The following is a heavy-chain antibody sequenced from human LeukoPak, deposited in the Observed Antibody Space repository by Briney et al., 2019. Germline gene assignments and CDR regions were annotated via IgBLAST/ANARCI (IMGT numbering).Heavy chain of an antibody. Sequence: SETLSLTCTVSGGSISSYYWSWIRQPPGKGLEWIGYIYYSGSTDYNPSLKSRVTISVDTSKNQFSLKLSSVTAADTAVYYCARGQYCSGGSCYSVIDYWGQGTLVTVSS. CDR2: IYYSGST. CDR1: GGSISSYY. D-gene: IGHD2-15*01. V-gene: IGHV4-59*01. J-gene: IGHJ4*02. CDR3: ARGQYCSGGSCYSVIDY.